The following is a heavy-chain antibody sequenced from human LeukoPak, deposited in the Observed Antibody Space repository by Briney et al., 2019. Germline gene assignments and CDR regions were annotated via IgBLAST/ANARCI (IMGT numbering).Heavy chain of an antibody. Sequence: PSETLSLTCTVSGGSISTYYWSWIRQPAGKGLEWIGRIYTSGSTDYNPSLKSRVTMSVDTSKNQFSLKLRSVTAADTAVYYCARDHAIYGGNSGLVYWGQGILVTVSS. CDR1: GGSISTYY. J-gene: IGHJ4*02. CDR3: ARDHAIYGGNSGLVY. V-gene: IGHV4-4*07. D-gene: IGHD4-23*01. CDR2: IYTSGST.